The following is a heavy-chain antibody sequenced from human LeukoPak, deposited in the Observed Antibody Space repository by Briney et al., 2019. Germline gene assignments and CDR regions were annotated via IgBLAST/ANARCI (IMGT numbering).Heavy chain of an antibody. Sequence: SEILSLTCAVYGGSFRGYYWSWIRQPPGKGLEWIGEINHSGSTNYNPSLKSRVTISLDTSMKKFSLKLNSVTAADTAVYYCASTERCSTTCPLDYWGQGTLVTVSS. CDR3: ASTERCSTTCPLDY. CDR1: GGSFRGYY. CDR2: INHSGST. D-gene: IGHD2-2*01. J-gene: IGHJ4*02. V-gene: IGHV4-34*01.